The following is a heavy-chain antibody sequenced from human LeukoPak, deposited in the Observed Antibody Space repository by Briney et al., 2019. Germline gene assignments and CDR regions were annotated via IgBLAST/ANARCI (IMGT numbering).Heavy chain of an antibody. V-gene: IGHV3-33*08. CDR2: IWYDGSNK. J-gene: IGHJ6*02. CDR3: AREPPLLDYGDYVDYYYYGMDV. D-gene: IGHD4-17*01. CDR1: GFTFSDHY. Sequence: GGSLRLSCAVSGFTFSDHYMDWVRQAPGKGLEWVAVIWYDGSNKYYADSVKGRFTISRDNSKNTLYLQMNSLRAEDTAVYYCAREPPLLDYGDYVDYYYYGMDVWGQGTTVTVSS.